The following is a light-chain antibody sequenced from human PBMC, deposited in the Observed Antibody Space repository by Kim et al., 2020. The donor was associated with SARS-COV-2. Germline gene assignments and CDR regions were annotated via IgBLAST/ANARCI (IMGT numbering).Light chain of an antibody. Sequence: QSALTQPASVYGSPGQSLTISCTGTSSDVGGYNYVSWYQQHPGKAPKLMIYDVSNRPSGVSNRFSGSKSGNTASLTISGLQAEDEADYYCSSYTSSSNPGVYRFGTGTKLTVL. CDR2: DVS. CDR1: SSDVGGYNY. CDR3: SSYTSSSNPGVYR. J-gene: IGLJ1*01. V-gene: IGLV2-14*03.